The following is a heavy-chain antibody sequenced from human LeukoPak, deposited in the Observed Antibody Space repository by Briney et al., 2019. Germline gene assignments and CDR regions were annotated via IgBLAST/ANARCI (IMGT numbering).Heavy chain of an antibody. D-gene: IGHD3-3*01. CDR3: ARGRYIYDFWSGYNDY. Sequence: ASVKVSCKASGYTFTSYDINWVRQATGQGLEWMGWMNPNSGNTGYAQKFQGRVTITRNTSISTAYMELSSLRSEDTAVYYCARGRYIYDFWSGYNDYWGQGTLVTVSS. CDR1: GYTFTSYD. CDR2: MNPNSGNT. J-gene: IGHJ4*02. V-gene: IGHV1-8*03.